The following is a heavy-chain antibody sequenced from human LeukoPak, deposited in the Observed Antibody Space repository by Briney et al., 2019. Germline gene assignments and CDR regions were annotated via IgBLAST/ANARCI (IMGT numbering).Heavy chain of an antibody. V-gene: IGHV6-1*01. CDR3: ARGATVLQLWSGPWYYYYYMDV. CDR1: GDSVSSNSSA. J-gene: IGHJ6*03. Sequence: SQTLSLTCAISGDSVSSNSSAWNWIKQSPSRGLEWLGRTYYRSKWYNDYAVSVKSRITINQDTSNNQFSLQLNSVTPEDTAVYYGARGATVLQLWSGPWYYYYYMDVWGKGTTVTVSS. D-gene: IGHD5-18*01. CDR2: TYYRSKWYN.